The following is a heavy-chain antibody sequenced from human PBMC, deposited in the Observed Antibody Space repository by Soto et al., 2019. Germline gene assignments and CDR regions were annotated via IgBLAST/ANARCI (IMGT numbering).Heavy chain of an antibody. D-gene: IGHD1-26*01. Sequence: SETLSLTCTVSGVSITSYYWSWIRQPPGKGLEWLGYIYYSGSTNYNPSLKSRVTISVDTSKHQFSLKLSSVTAADTAVYYCARMGLVGPYWYFDLWGRGTRVNVSS. CDR2: IYYSGST. CDR1: GVSITSYY. J-gene: IGHJ2*01. CDR3: ARMGLVGPYWYFDL. V-gene: IGHV4-59*01.